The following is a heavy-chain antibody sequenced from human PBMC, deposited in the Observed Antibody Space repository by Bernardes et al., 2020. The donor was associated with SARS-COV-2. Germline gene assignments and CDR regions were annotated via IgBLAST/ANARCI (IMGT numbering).Heavy chain of an antibody. V-gene: IGHV3-30*18. CDR3: AKGMRYYESSGFDYYFED. D-gene: IGHD3-22*01. Sequence: GSLRLSCAASGFTFSRYGMHWVRQAPGKGLEWVAVISYEGSNKYYVDSVKGRFTISRDNVKNTVYLQLNSLRAEDTAVYYCAKGMRYYESSGFDYYFEDWGQGALVTVSS. J-gene: IGHJ4*02. CDR1: GFTFSRYG. CDR2: ISYEGSNK.